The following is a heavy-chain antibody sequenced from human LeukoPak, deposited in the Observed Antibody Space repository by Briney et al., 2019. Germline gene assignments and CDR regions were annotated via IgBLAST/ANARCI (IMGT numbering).Heavy chain of an antibody. Sequence: SETLSLTCAVYGGSFSGYYWSWIRQPPGKGLEWIGEINHSGSTNYNPSLKSRVTISVDTSKNQFSLKLSSVTAADTAVYYCARPKPYYDILTGYTRYYFDYWGQGTLVTVSS. CDR2: INHSGST. D-gene: IGHD3-9*01. CDR1: GGSFSGYY. CDR3: ARPKPYYDILTGYTRYYFDY. V-gene: IGHV4-34*01. J-gene: IGHJ4*02.